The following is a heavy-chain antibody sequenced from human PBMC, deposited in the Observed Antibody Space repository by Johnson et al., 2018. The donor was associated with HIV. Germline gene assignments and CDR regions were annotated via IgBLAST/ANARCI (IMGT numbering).Heavy chain of an antibody. D-gene: IGHD1-26*01. CDR1: GFTFSTYG. V-gene: IGHV3-30*19. J-gene: IGHJ3*02. CDR3: AREFGPWWEPNAAFDI. Sequence: QVQLVESGGGVVQPGRSLRLSCAASGFTFSTYGMHWVRQAPGKGLEWVAVISYDGSNKYYADSVKGRFTISRDNSKNTLYLQMNSLRAEDTAVYYCAREFGPWWEPNAAFDIWGQGTMVTVSS. CDR2: ISYDGSNK.